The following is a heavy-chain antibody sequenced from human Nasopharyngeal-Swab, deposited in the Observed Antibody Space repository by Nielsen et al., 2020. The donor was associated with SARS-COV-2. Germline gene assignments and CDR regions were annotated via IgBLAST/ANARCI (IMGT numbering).Heavy chain of an antibody. CDR1: GFTFSSYA. D-gene: IGHD3-22*01. Sequence: ESLKISCAASGFTFSSYAMSWVRQAPGKGLEWVSSFSGSGGTTYYTDAVKGRLTISRDNSKNTLYLQMNSLRAEDTAVYYCAKDLSYDSSGYYDYWGQGTLVTVSS. CDR3: AKDLSYDSSGYYDY. J-gene: IGHJ4*02. V-gene: IGHV3-23*01. CDR2: FSGSGGTT.